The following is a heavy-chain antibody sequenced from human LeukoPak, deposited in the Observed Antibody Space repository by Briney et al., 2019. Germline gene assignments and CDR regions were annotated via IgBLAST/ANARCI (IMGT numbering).Heavy chain of an antibody. CDR2: ISSSGSTI. J-gene: IGHJ6*03. V-gene: IGHV3-48*03. Sequence: GGSLRLSCAASGFTFSSYEMNWVRQAPGKGLEWVSYISSSGSTIYYADSVKGRFTISRDNAKNSLYLQMNSLRAEDTAVYYCARYYYGSGSYYYYYYYMDVWGKGTTVTISS. D-gene: IGHD3-10*01. CDR3: ARYYYGSGSYYYYYYYMDV. CDR1: GFTFSSYE.